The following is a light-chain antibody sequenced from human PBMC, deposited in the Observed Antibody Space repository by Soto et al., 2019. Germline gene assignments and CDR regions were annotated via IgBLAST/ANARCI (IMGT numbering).Light chain of an antibody. CDR2: NDN. CDR1: SSDVGAYN. CDR3: AAWDVSLNGHYA. Sequence: QSVLTQPASVSGSPGQSITVSCTGTSSDVGAYNLVSWYQQFPGTAPKLLMYNDNQWPSGVPDRFSGSRSGTSASLAISGLQSEDEADYFCAAWDVSLNGHYAFGTGTKLTVL. V-gene: IGLV1-44*01. J-gene: IGLJ1*01.